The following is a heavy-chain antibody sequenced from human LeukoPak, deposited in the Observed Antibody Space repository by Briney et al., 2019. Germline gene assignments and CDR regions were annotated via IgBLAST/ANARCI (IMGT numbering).Heavy chain of an antibody. CDR3: AKDSAYYDSSGDYFDS. CDR1: GFTFRMFA. J-gene: IGHJ4*02. D-gene: IGHD3-22*01. CDR2: ISYDGRTT. V-gene: IGHV3-30*18. Sequence: AGGSLRLSCAASGFTFRMFAMHWVRQTPGKGLERVAVISYDGRTTYYRDSVKGRFTISRDDSKNTLYLQMSTLRSDDTAVYYCAKDSAYYDSSGDYFDSWGQGTLVTVSS.